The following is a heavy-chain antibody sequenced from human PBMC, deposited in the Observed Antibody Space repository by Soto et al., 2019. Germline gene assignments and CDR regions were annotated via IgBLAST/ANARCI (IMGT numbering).Heavy chain of an antibody. D-gene: IGHD5-18*01. CDR2: IIPILGIA. CDR3: SPPDSAMVGRPFDP. Sequence: QVQLVQSGAEVKKPGSSVKVSCKASGGTFSSYTISWVRQAPGQRLEWMGRIIPILGIANYAQKVQGRVTITADKSTSTAYMELRSLRSEDTAVYSCSPPDSAMVGRPFDPWGQRTLVTVSS. J-gene: IGHJ5*02. V-gene: IGHV1-69*02. CDR1: GGTFSSYT.